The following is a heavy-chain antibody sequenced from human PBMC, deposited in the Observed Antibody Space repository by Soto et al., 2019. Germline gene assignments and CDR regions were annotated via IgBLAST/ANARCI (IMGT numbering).Heavy chain of an antibody. CDR1: GFTVSSHY. Sequence: EVQLVESGGGLVQPGGSLRLSCAASGFTVSSHYMSWVRQAPGKGLEWVSVIYRGGSTNYADSVKGRFTISRDNSKNPLYLQMNSLRAEDTAVYYCAREGVVAASDWGQGTLVTVSS. V-gene: IGHV3-66*01. CDR2: IYRGGST. D-gene: IGHD2-15*01. CDR3: AREGVVAASD. J-gene: IGHJ4*02.